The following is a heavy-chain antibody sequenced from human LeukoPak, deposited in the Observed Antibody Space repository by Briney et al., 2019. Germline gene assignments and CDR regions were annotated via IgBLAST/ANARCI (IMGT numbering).Heavy chain of an antibody. J-gene: IGHJ2*01. Sequence: PSETLSLTCTVSGGSISSYYWSWIRQPPGKGPEWIGYIYYSGSTNYNPSLKSRVTISGDTSKNQFSLKLSSVTAADTAVYYCARDKGLAAAGHWYFDLWGRGTLVTVSS. V-gene: IGHV4-59*01. CDR3: ARDKGLAAAGHWYFDL. CDR2: IYYSGST. D-gene: IGHD6-13*01. CDR1: GGSISSYY.